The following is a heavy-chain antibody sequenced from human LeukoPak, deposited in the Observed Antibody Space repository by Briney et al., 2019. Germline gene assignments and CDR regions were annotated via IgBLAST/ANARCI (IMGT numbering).Heavy chain of an antibody. Sequence: PGGSLRLSCAASGFTFSSYSMNWVRQAPGKGLEWVSSISSSSTYIYYADSVKGRFTMSRDNAKNSLYLQMSSLRAEDTAVYYCARARSKQQQLVFDYGGEGTLVTVS. D-gene: IGHD6-13*01. CDR1: GFTFSSYS. CDR2: ISSSSTYI. CDR3: ARARSKQQQLVFDY. J-gene: IGHJ4*02. V-gene: IGHV3-21*01.